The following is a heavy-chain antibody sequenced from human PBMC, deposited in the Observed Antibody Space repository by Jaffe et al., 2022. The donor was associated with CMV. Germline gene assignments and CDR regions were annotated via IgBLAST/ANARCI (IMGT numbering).Heavy chain of an antibody. J-gene: IGHJ6*02. CDR3: AKDLHYEVRGAPTKNRYYYYYGMDV. D-gene: IGHD3-10*01. V-gene: IGHV3-9*01. Sequence: EVQLVESGGGLVQPGRSLRLSCAASGFTFDDYAMHWVRQAPGKGLEWVSGISWNSGSIGYADSVKGRFTISRDNAKNSLYLQMNSLRAEDTALYYCAKDLHYEVRGAPTKNRYYYYYGMDVWGQGTTVTVSS. CDR2: ISWNSGSI. CDR1: GFTFDDYA.